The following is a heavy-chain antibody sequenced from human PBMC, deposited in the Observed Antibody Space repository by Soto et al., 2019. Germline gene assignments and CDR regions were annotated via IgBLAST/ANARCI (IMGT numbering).Heavy chain of an antibody. CDR1: GGSISSYY. CDR3: ARASWTVAGTVTYDY. Sequence: SETLSLTCTVSGGSISSYYWSWIRQPPGKGLEWIGYIYYSGSTNYNPSLKSRVTISVDTSNKQFSLQLISVTAADTAVYYCARASWTVAGTVTYDYWGQGTLVTVSS. CDR2: IYYSGST. J-gene: IGHJ4*02. D-gene: IGHD6-13*01. V-gene: IGHV4-59*01.